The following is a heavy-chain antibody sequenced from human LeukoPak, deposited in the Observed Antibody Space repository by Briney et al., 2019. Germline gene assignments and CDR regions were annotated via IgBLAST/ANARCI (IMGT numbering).Heavy chain of an antibody. J-gene: IGHJ6*03. V-gene: IGHV3-20*04. CDR3: AKLAAPGGYYYYYMDV. CDR2: INWNGGST. CDR1: GFTFDDYG. D-gene: IGHD6-13*01. Sequence: PGGSLRLSCAASGFTFDDYGMSWVRQAPGKGLEWVSGINWNGGSTGYADSVKGRFTISRDNAKNSLYLQMNSLRAEDTALYYRAKLAAPGGYYYYYMDVWGKGTPVTVSS.